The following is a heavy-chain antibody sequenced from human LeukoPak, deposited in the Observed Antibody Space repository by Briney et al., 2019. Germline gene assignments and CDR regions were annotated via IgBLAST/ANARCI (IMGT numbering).Heavy chain of an antibody. CDR3: TRDSGYSGYETDP. CDR2: INQDGSEK. CDR1: GFTFDDYW. Sequence: GGSLRLSCGASGFTFDDYWMSWVRQAPGQGLEWVANINQDGSEKYYLDSAKGRFTISRDNARSSLYLQMNSLKTEDTAVYYCTRDSGYSGYETDPWGQGTLVTVSS. J-gene: IGHJ5*02. V-gene: IGHV3-7*03. D-gene: IGHD5-12*01.